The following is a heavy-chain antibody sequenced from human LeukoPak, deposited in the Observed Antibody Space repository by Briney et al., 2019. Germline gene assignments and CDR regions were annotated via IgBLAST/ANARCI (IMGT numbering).Heavy chain of an antibody. J-gene: IGHJ4*02. CDR2: INSPSSFI. CDR1: GFTFSSYS. V-gene: IGHV3-21*04. Sequence: GGSLRLSCAASGFTFSSYSMNWVRQAPGKGPEWVSSINSPSSFIYYADSVKGRFTISRDNSKNTLYLQMSSLRADDTALYCCAKSPPRCSGGSCYGYWGQGTLVTVSS. D-gene: IGHD2-15*01. CDR3: AKSPPRCSGGSCYGY.